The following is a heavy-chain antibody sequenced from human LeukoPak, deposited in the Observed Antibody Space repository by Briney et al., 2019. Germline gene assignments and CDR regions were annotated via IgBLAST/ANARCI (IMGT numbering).Heavy chain of an antibody. CDR3: YTSITDY. D-gene: IGHD2-21*01. J-gene: IGHJ4*02. V-gene: IGHV3-15*07. Sequence: GGSLRLSCAASGITFGDFTMHWVRQAPGKGLEWVGRIRSKIDGGATDYAAPVKGRFTISRDDSKNTLYLQINSLKIEDTAMYYCYTSITDYWGQGTLVTVSS. CDR2: IRSKIDGGAT. CDR1: GITFGDFT.